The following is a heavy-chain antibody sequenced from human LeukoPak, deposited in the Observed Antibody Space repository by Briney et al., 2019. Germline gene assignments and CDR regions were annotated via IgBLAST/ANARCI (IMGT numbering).Heavy chain of an antibody. CDR2: IYSGGST. J-gene: IGHJ4*02. V-gene: IGHV3-66*01. D-gene: IGHD3-22*01. CDR3: VRDLNDSTDY. CDR1: GFTVSSNY. Sequence: GGSLRFYCAASGFTVSSNYMSWVRQAPGKGLEWVSVIYSGGSTYYADSVKGRFTISRDDSKNTLYLQMNSLIAEDTAMYYCVRDLNDSTDYWGQGTLVTVSS.